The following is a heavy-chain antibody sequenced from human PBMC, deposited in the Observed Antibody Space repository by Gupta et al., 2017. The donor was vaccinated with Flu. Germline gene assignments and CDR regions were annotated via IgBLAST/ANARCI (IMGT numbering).Heavy chain of an antibody. CDR1: GGSFSGYY. CDR2: INHSGST. V-gene: IGHV4-34*01. J-gene: IGHJ4*02. D-gene: IGHD3-10*01. CDR3: ARGNPRRAVRGVIVDYFDY. Sequence: QVPLQQWGAGLLKPSETLSLTCAVYGGSFSGYYWSWIRQPPGKGLEWIGEINHSGSTNYNPSLKSRVTISVDTSKNQFSLKLSSVTAADTAVYYCARGNPRRAVRGVIVDYFDYWGQGTLVTVSS.